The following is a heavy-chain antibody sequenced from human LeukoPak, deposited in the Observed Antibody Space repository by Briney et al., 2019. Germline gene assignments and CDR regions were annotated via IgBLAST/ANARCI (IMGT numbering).Heavy chain of an antibody. D-gene: IGHD3-9*01. CDR3: ARTRQGELRYFDWLGNWFDP. CDR1: GGSISSYY. V-gene: IGHV4-59*01. CDR2: IYYSGST. J-gene: IGHJ5*02. Sequence: SETLSLTCTVSGGSISSYYWSWIRQPPGKGLEWIGYIYYSGSTNYNPSLKSRVTISVDTSKNQFSPKLSSVTAADTAVYYCARTRQGELRYFDWLGNWFDPWGQGTLVTVSS.